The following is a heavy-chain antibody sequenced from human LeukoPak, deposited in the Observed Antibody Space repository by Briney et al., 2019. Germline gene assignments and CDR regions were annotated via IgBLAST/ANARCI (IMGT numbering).Heavy chain of an antibody. V-gene: IGHV3-30-3*01. CDR2: ISYDGSNK. Sequence: GGSLRLSCAASGFTFSSYAMHWVRQAPGKGLEWVAVISYDGSNKYYADSVKGRFTISRDNSKNTLYLQMNSLRAEDTAVYYCARDYYYDSSGYSDYWGQGTLVTVSS. J-gene: IGHJ4*02. CDR3: ARDYYYDSSGYSDY. D-gene: IGHD3-22*01. CDR1: GFTFSSYA.